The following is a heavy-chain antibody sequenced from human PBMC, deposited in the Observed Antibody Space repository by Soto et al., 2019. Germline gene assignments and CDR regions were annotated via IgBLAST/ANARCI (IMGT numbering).Heavy chain of an antibody. CDR1: GFTFSSYA. Sequence: LRLSCAASGFTFSSYAMHWVRQAPGKGLEWVAVISYDGSNKYYADSVKGRFTISRDNSKNTLYLQMNSLRAEDTAVYYCARDRPVKARSGSLSSWGQGTLVTVSS. CDR3: ARDRPVKARSGSLSS. J-gene: IGHJ5*02. CDR2: ISYDGSNK. D-gene: IGHD1-26*01. V-gene: IGHV3-30-3*01.